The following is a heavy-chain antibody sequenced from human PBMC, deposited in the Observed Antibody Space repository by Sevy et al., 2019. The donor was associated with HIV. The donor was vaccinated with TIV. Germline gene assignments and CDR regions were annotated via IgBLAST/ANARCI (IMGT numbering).Heavy chain of an antibody. Sequence: ASVKVSCKASGYTFTDYYMHWVRQAPGQGLEWMGRINPNSGDTNFVQKFQGRVTMTRDTSISTAYMELSRLTSDDTAVYYCARDPVAPNPAGTDVWGQGTTVTVSS. CDR3: ARDPVAPNPAGTDV. J-gene: IGHJ6*02. CDR2: INPNSGDT. D-gene: IGHD5-12*01. V-gene: IGHV1-2*06. CDR1: GYTFTDYY.